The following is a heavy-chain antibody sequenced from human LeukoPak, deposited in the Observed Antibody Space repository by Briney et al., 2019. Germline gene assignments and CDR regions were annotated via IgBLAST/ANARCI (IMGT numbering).Heavy chain of an antibody. CDR3: ARDWKAPSQYAMDV. J-gene: IGHJ6*02. Sequence: SETLSLTCTVSGDSISSGSHYWPWIRQPAGRALEWIGRIYTSGSTNYNPSLKSRVTISVDTSKNQFSLNLSSVTAADTAVYYCARDWKAPSQYAMDVWGQGTTVTVSS. D-gene: IGHD1-1*01. V-gene: IGHV4-61*02. CDR2: IYTSGST. CDR1: GDSISSGSHY.